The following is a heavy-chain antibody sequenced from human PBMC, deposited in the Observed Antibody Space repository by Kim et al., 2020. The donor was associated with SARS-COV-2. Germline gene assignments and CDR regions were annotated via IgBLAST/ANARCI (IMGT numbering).Heavy chain of an antibody. CDR2: ISYDGSNK. V-gene: IGHV3-33*05. J-gene: IGHJ4*02. Sequence: GGSLRLSCAASGFTFSSYGMHWVRQAPGKGLECVAVISYDGSNKYYADSVKGRFTISRDNSKNTLYLQMNSLRAEDTAVYYCARAPYGSGSYGYYFDYWCQGTLVTVSS. CDR1: GFTFSSYG. D-gene: IGHD3-10*01. CDR3: ARAPYGSGSYGYYFDY.